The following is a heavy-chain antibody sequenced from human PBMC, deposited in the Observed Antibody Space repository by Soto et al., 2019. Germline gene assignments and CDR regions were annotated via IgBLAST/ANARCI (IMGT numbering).Heavy chain of an antibody. CDR3: AKDQSSAGSGYFQH. D-gene: IGHD6-13*01. V-gene: IGHV3-23*01. CDR1: GFTFSSYA. J-gene: IGHJ1*01. Sequence: GGSLRLSCAASGFTFSSYAMSWVRQAPGKGLEWVSAISGSGCSTDYADSVKDRYTISRDNSKNTRYLQMNSLRAEDTAVYYCAKDQSSAGSGYFQHWGQGTLVTVSS. CDR2: ISGSGCST.